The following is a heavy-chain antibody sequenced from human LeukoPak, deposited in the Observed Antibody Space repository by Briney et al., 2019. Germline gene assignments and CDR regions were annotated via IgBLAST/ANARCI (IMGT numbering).Heavy chain of an antibody. Sequence: GASVKVSCTASGFTFTSSAVQWVRQARGHRLEWIGWIVVGSGNTNYAQKFQERVTITRDMSTSTAYMELSSLRSEDTAVYYCAAGGWYYYGMDVWGKGTTVTVSS. D-gene: IGHD6-19*01. CDR2: IVVGSGNT. CDR1: GFTFTSSA. CDR3: AAGGWYYYGMDV. V-gene: IGHV1-58*01. J-gene: IGHJ6*04.